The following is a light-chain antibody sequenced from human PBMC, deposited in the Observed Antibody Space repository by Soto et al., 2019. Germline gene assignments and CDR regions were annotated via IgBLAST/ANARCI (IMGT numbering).Light chain of an antibody. CDR1: QSVSSNY. V-gene: IGKV3-20*01. CDR2: GAS. Sequence: EVVLTQSPGTLSLSPGDRVTLSCRASQSVSSNYLAWYQHKSGQAPRLLIFGASNRAAGIPDRFSGGGSGTDLTLTIRGVEPEDFAVYYCQQYSGLTLTFGGGTKLEI. J-gene: IGKJ4*01. CDR3: QQYSGLTLT.